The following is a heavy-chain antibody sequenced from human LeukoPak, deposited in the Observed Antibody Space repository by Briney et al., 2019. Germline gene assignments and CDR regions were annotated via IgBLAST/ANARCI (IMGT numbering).Heavy chain of an antibody. V-gene: IGHV3-7*03. Sequence: GGSLRLSCAASGFTFRNYWMSWVRQVPGKGLEWVVNINEGGNEKNYVDSVKGRFTASRDNAQNSLYLQMNSLRVEDTAVYYCARHPNSNWDYRGQGTLVTVSS. D-gene: IGHD6-13*01. CDR1: GFTFRNYW. CDR2: INEGGNEK. CDR3: ARHPNSNWDY. J-gene: IGHJ4*02.